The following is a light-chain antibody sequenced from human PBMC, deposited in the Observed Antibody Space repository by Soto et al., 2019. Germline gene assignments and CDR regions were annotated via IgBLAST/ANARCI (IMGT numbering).Light chain of an antibody. J-gene: IGLJ2*01. V-gene: IGLV2-11*01. CDR3: CSYAGSYTFLVV. CDR2: DVS. CDR1: RSDVGGYNY. Sequence: QSALTQPRSVSGSPGQSVTISCTGTRSDVGGYNYVSWYQQHPGRAPKLMIYDVSKRPSGVPDRFSGSKSGNTASLTISGLQAEDEADYYCCSYAGSYTFLVVFGGGTKLTVL.